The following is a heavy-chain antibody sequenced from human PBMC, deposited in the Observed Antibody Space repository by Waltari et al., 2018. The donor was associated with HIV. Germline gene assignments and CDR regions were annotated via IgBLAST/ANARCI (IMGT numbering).Heavy chain of an antibody. CDR1: GFTFSNFW. D-gene: IGHD3-10*01. Sequence: EVQLLESGGGLVQPGGSLRLPCAASGFTFSNFWMHWVLQVPGKGPVWISRLNGDGTTNLCADSVKGRFTISRDNTRDALYLQMNSLRAEDTAVYYCARRHATEGVLDLWGRGTLVTVSS. V-gene: IGHV3-74*01. J-gene: IGHJ2*01. CDR2: LNGDGTTN. CDR3: ARRHATEGVLDL.